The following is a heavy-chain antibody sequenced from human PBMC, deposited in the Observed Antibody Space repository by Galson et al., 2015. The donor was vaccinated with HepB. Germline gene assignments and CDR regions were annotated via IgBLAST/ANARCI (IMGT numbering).Heavy chain of an antibody. CDR2: ISSSSSYI. J-gene: IGHJ4*02. CDR1: GFTFSSYS. V-gene: IGHV3-21*04. Sequence: SLRLSCAASGFTFSSYSMNWVRQAPGKGLEWVPSISSSSSYIYYADSVKGRFTISRDNSKNTLYLQMNSLRAEDTAVYYCAKDGGLDYYDSSGYDGFNYWGQGTLVTVSS. D-gene: IGHD3-22*01. CDR3: AKDGGLDYYDSSGYDGFNY.